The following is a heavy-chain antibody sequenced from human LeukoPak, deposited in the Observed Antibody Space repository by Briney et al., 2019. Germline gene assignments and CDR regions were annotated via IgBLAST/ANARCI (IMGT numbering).Heavy chain of an antibody. CDR3: ARSFLGSQYYYYYYMDV. J-gene: IGHJ6*03. CDR2: ISSSGSTI. Sequence: QTGGSLRLSCAASGFTFSSYEMNWVRQAPGKGLEWVSYISSSGSTIYYADSVKGRFTISRDNAKNSLYLQMNSLRAEDTAVYYCARSFLGSQYYYYYYMDVWGKGTTVTISS. CDR1: GFTFSSYE. D-gene: IGHD1-26*01. V-gene: IGHV3-48*03.